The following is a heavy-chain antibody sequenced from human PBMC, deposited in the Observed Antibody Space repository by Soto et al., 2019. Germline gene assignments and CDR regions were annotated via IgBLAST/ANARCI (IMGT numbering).Heavy chain of an antibody. CDR2: INHSGST. CDR3: ATVAYRGYRGEFFAL. V-gene: IGHV4-34*01. CDR1: GGSFSGYY. Sequence: NPSGTLSLTCAVYGGSFSGYYWSWIRQPPGKGLEWIGEINHSGSTNYNPSLKSRVTISVDTSKNQFSLKLNSVTAADTAIYYCATVAYRGYRGEFFALWGRRTPVTVSS. J-gene: IGHJ2*01. D-gene: IGHD5-12*01.